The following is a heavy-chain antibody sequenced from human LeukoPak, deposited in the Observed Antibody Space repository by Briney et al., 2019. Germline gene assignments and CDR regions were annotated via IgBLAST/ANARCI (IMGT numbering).Heavy chain of an antibody. CDR2: IYSGGST. Sequence: GGSLRLSCAASGFTVSSNYMSWVRQAPGKGLEWVSVIYSGGSTYYADSVKGRFTISRDNSKNTLYLQMNSLGAEDTAVYYCARPRLAAAGTNYYYGMDVWGQGTTVTVSS. V-gene: IGHV3-66*02. CDR1: GFTVSSNY. D-gene: IGHD6-13*01. J-gene: IGHJ6*02. CDR3: ARPRLAAAGTNYYYGMDV.